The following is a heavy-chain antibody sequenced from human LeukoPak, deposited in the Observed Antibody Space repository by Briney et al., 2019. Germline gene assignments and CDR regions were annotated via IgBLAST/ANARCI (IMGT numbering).Heavy chain of an antibody. CDR2: IKQDGSEK. J-gene: IGHJ5*02. Sequence: GGSLRLSCAASGFTFSSYWMSWVRQAPGKGLEWVANIKQDGSEKYYVDSVKGRFTISRDNAKNSLYLQMNRLRAEDTAVYYCARDQRLGDYVWGSYRYNWFDPWGQGTLVTVSS. V-gene: IGHV3-7*03. CDR1: GFTFSSYW. D-gene: IGHD3-16*02. CDR3: ARDQRLGDYVWGSYRYNWFDP.